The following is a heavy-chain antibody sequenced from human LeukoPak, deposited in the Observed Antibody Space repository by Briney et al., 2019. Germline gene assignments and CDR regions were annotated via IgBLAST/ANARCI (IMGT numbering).Heavy chain of an antibody. CDR1: GFTFSNFW. CDR3: ARDLYRYYYGSGSYCWFDP. CDR2: INTDASNT. J-gene: IGHJ5*02. D-gene: IGHD3-10*01. Sequence: GASLRLSCAASGFTFSNFWMHCVRQAPGKVLVCVSRINTDASNTTYADSVKGRFTISRDNAKNTLYLQINSLRAEDTAVYYCARDLYRYYYGSGSYCWFDPWGQGTLVTVSS. V-gene: IGHV3-74*01.